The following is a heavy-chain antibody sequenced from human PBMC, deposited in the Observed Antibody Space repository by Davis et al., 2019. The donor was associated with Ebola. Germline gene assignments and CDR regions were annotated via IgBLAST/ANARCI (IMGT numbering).Heavy chain of an antibody. CDR1: GFTFTSSA. J-gene: IGHJ4*02. CDR2: ISAYNGNT. CDR3: ARCSRQLVLGTCFDY. D-gene: IGHD6-6*01. V-gene: IGHV1-18*01. Sequence: AASVKVSCKASGFTFTSSAMQWVRQVRGQGLEWMGWISAYNGNTNYAQKLQGRVTMTTDTSTSTAYMELRSLRSEDTAVYYCARCSRQLVLGTCFDYWGQGTLVTVSS.